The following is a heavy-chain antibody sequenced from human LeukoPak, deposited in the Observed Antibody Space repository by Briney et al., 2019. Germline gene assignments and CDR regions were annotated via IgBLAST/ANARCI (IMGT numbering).Heavy chain of an antibody. V-gene: IGHV1-69*01. J-gene: IGHJ6*02. CDR2: IIPIFGTA. Sequence: SVKVSCKASGGTFSSYAISWVRQAPGQGLEWMGGIIPIFGTANYAQKFQGRVTITADESTSTAYMELSSLRSEDTAVYYCARNGDCSSTSCYFGALYYYYYGMDVWGQGTTVTVS. D-gene: IGHD2-2*01. CDR1: GGTFSSYA. CDR3: ARNGDCSSTSCYFGALYYYYYGMDV.